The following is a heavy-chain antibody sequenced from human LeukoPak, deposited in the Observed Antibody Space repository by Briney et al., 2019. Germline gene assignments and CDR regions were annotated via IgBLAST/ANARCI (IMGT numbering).Heavy chain of an antibody. CDR2: IYYSGST. Sequence: SETLSLTCTVSGSSISSSSYYWGWIRQPPGTGLEWIGSIYYSGSTYYNPSLKSRVTISVDTSKNQFSLKLSSVTAADTAVYYCARGVYDFWSGYYGYYFDYWGQGTLVTVSS. D-gene: IGHD3-3*01. CDR3: ARGVYDFWSGYYGYYFDY. V-gene: IGHV4-39*01. CDR1: GSSISSSSYY. J-gene: IGHJ4*02.